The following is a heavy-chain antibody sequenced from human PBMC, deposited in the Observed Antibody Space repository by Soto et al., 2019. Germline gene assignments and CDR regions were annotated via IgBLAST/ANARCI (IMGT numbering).Heavy chain of an antibody. Sequence: GGSLRLSCAASGFTFSSYEMNWVRQAPGKGLEWVSYISSSGSTIYYADSVKGRFTISRDNAKNSLYLQMNGLRAEDTAVYYCARGPIVVVPAAILLTGDYGMDVWGQGTTVTVSS. D-gene: IGHD2-2*02. V-gene: IGHV3-48*03. CDR1: GFTFSSYE. J-gene: IGHJ6*02. CDR2: ISSSGSTI. CDR3: ARGPIVVVPAAILLTGDYGMDV.